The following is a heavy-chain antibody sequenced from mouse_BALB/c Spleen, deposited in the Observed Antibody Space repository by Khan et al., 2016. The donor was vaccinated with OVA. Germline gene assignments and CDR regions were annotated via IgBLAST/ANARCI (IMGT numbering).Heavy chain of an antibody. J-gene: IGHJ3*01. D-gene: IGHD1-1*01. V-gene: IGHV5-6*01. CDR3: ARLAYYYNSEGFAY. Sequence: EVELVESGGDFVRPGGSLKLSCAASGFTFSTYGMSWVRQTPAKRLEWVATINTGGAYTYYPDSVQGRFTISRDTAKNTLYLQLSSLKSEDTAIYYCARLAYYYNSEGFAYWGQGTLVTVSA. CDR1: GFTFSTYG. CDR2: INTGGAYT.